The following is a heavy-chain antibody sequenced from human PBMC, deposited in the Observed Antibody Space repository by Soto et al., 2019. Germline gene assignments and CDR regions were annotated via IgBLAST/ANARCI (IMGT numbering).Heavy chain of an antibody. Sequence: SETLSLTCTVSGGSISSYYWSWIRQPPGKGLEWIGYIYYSGSTNYNPSLKSRVTISVDTSKNQFSLKLSSVTAADTAVYYCAMTVPPVEYSSSYYFDYWGQGTLVTVSS. V-gene: IGHV4-59*01. CDR1: GGSISSYY. D-gene: IGHD6-6*01. CDR3: AMTVPPVEYSSSYYFDY. J-gene: IGHJ4*02. CDR2: IYYSGST.